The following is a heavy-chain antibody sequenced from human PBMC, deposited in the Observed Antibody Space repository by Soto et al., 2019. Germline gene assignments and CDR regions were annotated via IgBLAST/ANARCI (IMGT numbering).Heavy chain of an antibody. CDR3: AKDLTEEMARIFGY. CDR1: GFTFSSYA. D-gene: IGHD5-12*01. V-gene: IGHV3-23*01. J-gene: IGHJ4*02. Sequence: QPGGSLRLSCAASGFTFSSYAMSWVRQAPGKGLEWVSGLSGSAGTTYYADSVKGRFTISRDNSKNTLYLQMNSLRAEDTAVYYCAKDLTEEMARIFGYWGQGTLVTV. CDR2: LSGSAGTT.